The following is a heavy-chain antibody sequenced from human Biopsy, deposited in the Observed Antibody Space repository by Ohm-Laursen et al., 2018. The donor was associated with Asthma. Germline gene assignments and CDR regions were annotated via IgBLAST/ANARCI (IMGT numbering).Heavy chain of an antibody. CDR2: ISHSGST. J-gene: IGHJ6*02. CDR3: ARAQAAQYYYGMDV. CDR1: GGSISSGGY. Sequence: TLSLTCAVSGGSISSGGYWTWIRQPPGKGLEWIGYISHSGSTYFNPSLKSRVTISLDRTKSQFSLKLSSVTAADTALYYCARAQAAQYYYGMDVWGQGTTVIGSS. V-gene: IGHV4-30-2*01. D-gene: IGHD6-6*01.